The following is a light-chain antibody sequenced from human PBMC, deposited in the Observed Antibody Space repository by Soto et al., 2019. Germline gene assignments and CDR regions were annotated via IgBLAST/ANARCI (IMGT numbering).Light chain of an antibody. CDR2: GAS. CDR1: QSVSSSY. V-gene: IGKV3-20*01. CDR3: QQYDTSPRT. J-gene: IGKJ1*01. Sequence: EIVLTQSPGTLSLSPGERATLSCRASQSVSSSYVAWYQKKPGQAPRLLISGASRRATGIPDRFSGSGSGTDFTLTISRLEPEDFAVYYCQQYDTSPRTFGQGTKVDI.